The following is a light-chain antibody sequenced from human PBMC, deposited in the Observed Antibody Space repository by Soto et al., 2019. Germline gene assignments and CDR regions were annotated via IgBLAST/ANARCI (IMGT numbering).Light chain of an antibody. CDR3: SSYSSSSSVV. CDR1: SSDVGGYNY. Sequence: QSALTQPASVSGSPGQSITISCTGTSSDVGGYNYVSWYQQHLGKAPKLMIYDVSNRPSGVSNRFSGSKSGNTASLTISGLQAEDEGDYYCSSYSSSSSVVFGGGTKLTVL. CDR2: DVS. V-gene: IGLV2-14*03. J-gene: IGLJ2*01.